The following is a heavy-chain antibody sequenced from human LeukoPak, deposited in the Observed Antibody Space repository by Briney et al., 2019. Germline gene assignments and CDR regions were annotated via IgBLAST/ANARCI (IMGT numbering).Heavy chain of an antibody. CDR1: GFTFSNYS. CDR3: AKDRASKYYYDSSGYPLLAY. D-gene: IGHD3-22*01. J-gene: IGHJ4*02. Sequence: PGGSLRLSCAASGFTFSNYSMTWVRQAPGKGLEWVSYISSSSTYINYADSVKGRFTISRDNAKNSLYLQMNSLRAEDTAVYYCAKDRASKYYYDSSGYPLLAYWGQGTLVTVSS. V-gene: IGHV3-21*04. CDR2: ISSSSTYI.